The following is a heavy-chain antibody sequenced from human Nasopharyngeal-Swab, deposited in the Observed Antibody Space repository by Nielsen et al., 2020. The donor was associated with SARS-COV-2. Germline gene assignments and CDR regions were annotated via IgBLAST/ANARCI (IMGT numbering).Heavy chain of an antibody. D-gene: IGHD5-18*01. V-gene: IGHV1-69*01. J-gene: IGHJ6*02. Sequence: WVRQAPGQGLEWMGGIIPIFGTANYAQKFQGRVTITADESTSTAYMELSSLRSEDTAVYYCASHRRGYSEDYGMDVWGQGTTVTVSS. CDR3: ASHRRGYSEDYGMDV. CDR2: IIPIFGTA.